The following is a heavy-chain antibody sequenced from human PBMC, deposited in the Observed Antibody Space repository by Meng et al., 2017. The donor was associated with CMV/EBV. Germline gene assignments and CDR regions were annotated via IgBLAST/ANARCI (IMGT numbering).Heavy chain of an antibody. Sequence: ASVKVSCKASGYTFTGYDINWVRQATGQGLEWMGWMNPNSGNTGYAQKFQGRVTITRNSSISTAYMELSSLRSEDTAVYHCAREVGDGNDINYYYYYGMDVWGQGTTVTVSS. D-gene: IGHD3-9*01. J-gene: IGHJ6*02. CDR1: GYTFTGYD. V-gene: IGHV1-8*03. CDR3: AREVGDGNDINYYYYYGMDV. CDR2: MNPNSGNT.